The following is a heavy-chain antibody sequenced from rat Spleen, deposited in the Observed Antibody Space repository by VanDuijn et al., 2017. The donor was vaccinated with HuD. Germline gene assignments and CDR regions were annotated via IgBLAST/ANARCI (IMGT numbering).Heavy chain of an antibody. CDR2: ILSGGST. J-gene: IGHJ2*01. CDR1: GLSLTSNS. V-gene: IGHV2-1*01. CDR3: TIHPRY. D-gene: IGHD3-1*01. Sequence: QVQLKESGPGLVQPSQTLSLTCTVSGLSLTSNSVNWIRQPPGKGLEWIAAILSGGSTYYNSVLKSRLSISRDTSKNQVFLKMNSRQTDDTGTDYCTIHPRYWGQGVMVTVSS.